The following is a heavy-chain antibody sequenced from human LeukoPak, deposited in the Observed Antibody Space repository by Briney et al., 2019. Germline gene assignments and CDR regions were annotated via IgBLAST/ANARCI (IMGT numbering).Heavy chain of an antibody. CDR2: IYNSGST. CDR3: ARVPYISSRYAFDI. J-gene: IGHJ3*02. CDR1: GGSISSYY. D-gene: IGHD6-13*01. Sequence: PSETLSLTCTVSGGSISSYYWSWIRQPAGKGLEWIGRIYNSGSTNYNPDLKSRVTISVDKSKNQFSLKLSSVTAADTAVYYCARVPYISSRYAFDIWGQGTMVTVSS. V-gene: IGHV4-4*07.